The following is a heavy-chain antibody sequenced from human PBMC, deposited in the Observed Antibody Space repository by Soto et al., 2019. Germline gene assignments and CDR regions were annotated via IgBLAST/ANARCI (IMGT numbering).Heavy chain of an antibody. D-gene: IGHD2-15*01. V-gene: IGHV3-7*01. CDR2: IKQDGSEK. CDR1: GFTFSSYW. CDR3: ARDSWSVVTSYYFDY. Sequence: PGGSLRLSCAASGFTFSSYWMSWVRQAPGKGLEWVANIKQDGSEKYYVDSVKGRFTISRDNAKNSLYLQMNSLRAEDTAVYYCARDSWSVVTSYYFDYWGQGTLVTVSS. J-gene: IGHJ4*02.